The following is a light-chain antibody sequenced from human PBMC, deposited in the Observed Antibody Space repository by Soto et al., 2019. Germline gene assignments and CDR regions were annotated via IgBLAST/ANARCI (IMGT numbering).Light chain of an antibody. J-gene: IGKJ4*01. CDR2: LGS. Sequence: DIVMTQSPLSLPVTPGEPASISCRSSQSLLHSNGQSYLDWYLQKPEQSPQLLIYLGSNRASGVPDRFSGSGSGTDFTLKISRVEAEDVGVYYCMQTLHTPLTFGGGTKVEIK. CDR3: MQTLHTPLT. V-gene: IGKV2-28*01. CDR1: QSLLHSNGQSY.